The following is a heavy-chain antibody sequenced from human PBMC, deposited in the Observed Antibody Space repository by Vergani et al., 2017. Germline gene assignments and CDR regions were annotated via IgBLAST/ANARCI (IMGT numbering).Heavy chain of an antibody. CDR2: IYHSGST. Sequence: QLQLQESGSGLVKPSQTLSLTCAVSGGSISSGGYSWSWIRQPPGKGLEWIGYIYHSGSTYYNPSLKSRVTISVDTSKNQFSLKLSSVTAADTAVYYCARDRAPSRGGTPYGMDVWGQGTTVTVSS. D-gene: IGHD1-14*01. CDR3: ARDRAPSRGGTPYGMDV. J-gene: IGHJ6*02. CDR1: GGSISSGGYS. V-gene: IGHV4-30-2*01.